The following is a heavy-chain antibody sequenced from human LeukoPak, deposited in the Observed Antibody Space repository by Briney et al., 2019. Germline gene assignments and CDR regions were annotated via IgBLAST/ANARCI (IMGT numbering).Heavy chain of an antibody. V-gene: IGHV4-4*02. J-gene: IGHJ5*02. D-gene: IGHD3-10*01. Sequence: SGTLSLTCAVSGGSISSSNWWSWVRQPPGKGLEWIGEIYHSGSTNYNPSLKSRVTISVDTSKNQFSLKLSSVTAADTAVYYCARRNRLLWFGELFLGGNWFDPWGQGALVTVSS. CDR3: ARRNRLLWFGELFLGGNWFDP. CDR1: GGSISSSNW. CDR2: IYHSGST.